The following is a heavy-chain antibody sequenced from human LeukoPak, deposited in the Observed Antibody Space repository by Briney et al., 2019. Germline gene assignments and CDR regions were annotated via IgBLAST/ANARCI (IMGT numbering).Heavy chain of an antibody. CDR2: MNPNSGNT. Sequence: GSSVKASCKASGGTFSSYAISWERQATGQGLEWMGWMNPNSGNTGYAQKFQGRVTITRNTSISTAYMELSSLRSEDTAVYYCARGGYYDFWSGYYADYYYYYYMDVWGKGTTVTVSS. CDR1: GGTFSSYA. CDR3: ARGGYYDFWSGYYADYYYYYYMDV. V-gene: IGHV1-8*03. D-gene: IGHD3-3*01. J-gene: IGHJ6*03.